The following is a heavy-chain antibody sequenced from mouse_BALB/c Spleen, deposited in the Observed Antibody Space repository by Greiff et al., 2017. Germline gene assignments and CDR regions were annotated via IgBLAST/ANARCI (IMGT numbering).Heavy chain of an antibody. J-gene: IGHJ3*01. CDR2: ISDGGSYT. CDR3: ARGGYGSGWFAY. D-gene: IGHD1-1*01. V-gene: IGHV5-4*02. CDR1: GFTFSDYY. Sequence: EVKLVESGGGLVKPGGSLKLSCAASGFTFSDYYMYWVRQTPEKRLEWVATISDGGSYTYYPDSVKGRFTISRDNAKNNLYLQMSSLKSEDTAMYYCARGGYGSGWFAYWGQGTLVTVSA.